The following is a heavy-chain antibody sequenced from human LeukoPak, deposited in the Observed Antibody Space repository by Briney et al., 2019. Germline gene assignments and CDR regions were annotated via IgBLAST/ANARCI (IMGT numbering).Heavy chain of an antibody. CDR1: GGSISSGGYY. D-gene: IGHD6-13*01. V-gene: IGHV4-31*03. Sequence: SETLSLTCTVSGGSISSGGYYWSWIRQHPGKGLEWIGYIYYSGSTYYNPSLKSRVTISVDTSENQFSLKLSSVTAADTAVYYCARTYSSSWYSFDYWGQGTLVTVSS. CDR3: ARTYSSSWYSFDY. CDR2: IYYSGST. J-gene: IGHJ4*02.